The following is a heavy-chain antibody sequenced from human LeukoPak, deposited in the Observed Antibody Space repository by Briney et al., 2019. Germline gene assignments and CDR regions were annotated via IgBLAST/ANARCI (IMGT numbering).Heavy chain of an antibody. V-gene: IGHV1-18*01. D-gene: IGHD2-2*01. CDR2: ISAYNGNT. Sequence: GASVKVSCKASGYTFTSYGISWVRQAPGQGLEWMGWISAYNGNTNYAQKLQGRVTMTTDTSTSTAYMELGSLRSDDTAVYYCARTRDIVVVPATQPLNDYWGQGTLVTVSS. J-gene: IGHJ4*02. CDR1: GYTFTSYG. CDR3: ARTRDIVVVPATQPLNDY.